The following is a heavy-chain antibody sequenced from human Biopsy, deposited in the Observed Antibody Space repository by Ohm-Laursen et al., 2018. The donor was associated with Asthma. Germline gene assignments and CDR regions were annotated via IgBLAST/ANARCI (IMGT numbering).Heavy chain of an antibody. V-gene: IGHV3-30-3*01. J-gene: IGHJ4*02. CDR3: SRDTLGYYFDI. CDR2: IIFDGSTQ. D-gene: IGHD6-13*01. Sequence: SLRLSCAASGTHFGSYNMHWARQAPGKGLERVAVIIFDGSTQHYGDSVKGRFTISRDNSKNMLFLQMNSLRAEDTAVYYCSRDTLGYYFDIWGQGTQVTVSS. CDR1: GTHFGSYN.